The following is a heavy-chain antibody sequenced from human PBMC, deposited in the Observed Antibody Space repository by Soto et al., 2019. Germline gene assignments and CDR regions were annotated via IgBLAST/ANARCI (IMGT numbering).Heavy chain of an antibody. D-gene: IGHD6-19*01. CDR3: AIGDGWYYFDY. Sequence: QVQLQESGPGLVKPSETLSLTCTFSVSGDSISTYYWSWIRQPPGKGLEWIGYRYYSGSTSYNPALESRVTISVDTSKNQFSLTLDSVTAADTAVYYCAIGDGWYYFDYWGQGALVTVSS. V-gene: IGHV4-59*08. J-gene: IGHJ4*02. CDR1: GDSISTYY. CDR2: RYYSGST.